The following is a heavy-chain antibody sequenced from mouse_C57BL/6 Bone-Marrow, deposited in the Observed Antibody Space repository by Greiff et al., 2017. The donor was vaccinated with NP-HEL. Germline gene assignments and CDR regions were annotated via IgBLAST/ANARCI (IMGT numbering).Heavy chain of an antibody. CDR2: ISDGGSYT. CDR1: GFTFSSYA. V-gene: IGHV5-4*01. Sequence: EVKLMESGGGLVKPGGSLKLSCAASGFTFSSYAMSWVRQTPEKRLEWVATISDGGSYTYYPDNVKGRFTISRDNAKNNLYLQMSHLKSEDTAMYYCARDTLNYYGSSYGYWGQGTTLTVSS. CDR3: ARDTLNYYGSSYGY. D-gene: IGHD1-1*01. J-gene: IGHJ2*01.